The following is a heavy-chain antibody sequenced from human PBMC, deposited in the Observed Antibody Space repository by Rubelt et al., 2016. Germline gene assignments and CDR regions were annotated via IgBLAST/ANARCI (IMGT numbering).Heavy chain of an antibody. D-gene: IGHD2-2*01. CDR3: ARGGCSSTSCYVQDYYYMDV. V-gene: IGHV1-2*02. CDR2: SGNT. J-gene: IGHJ6*03. Sequence: SGNTGYAQKFQGRVTMTRDTSISTAYMELSRLRSDDTAVYYCARGGCSSTSCYVQDYYYMDVWGKGTTVTVSS.